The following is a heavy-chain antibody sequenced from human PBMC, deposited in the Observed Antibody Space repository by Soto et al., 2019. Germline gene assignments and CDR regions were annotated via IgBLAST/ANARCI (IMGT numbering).Heavy chain of an antibody. CDR3: AKVRMPTYYFDY. J-gene: IGHJ4*02. Sequence: GGSLRLSCAASGFPFSSYAMSWVRQAPGKGLEWVSAISGSGGSTYYADSVKGRFTISRDNSKNTLYLQMNSLRAEDTAVYYCAKVRMPTYYFDYCGQGSLVTVSS. CDR1: GFPFSSYA. V-gene: IGHV3-23*01. CDR2: ISGSGGST. D-gene: IGHD2-15*01.